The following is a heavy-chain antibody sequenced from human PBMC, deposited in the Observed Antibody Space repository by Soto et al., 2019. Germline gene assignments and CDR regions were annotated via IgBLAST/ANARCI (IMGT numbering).Heavy chain of an antibody. CDR1: GFTFSSYS. J-gene: IGHJ3*02. CDR2: ISSSSSTI. D-gene: IGHD2-8*01. V-gene: IGHV3-48*01. CDR3: ARVHAVYCTNGVCYIFAFDI. Sequence: GGSLRLSCAASGFTFSSYSMNWVRQAPGKGLEWVSYISSSSSTIYYADSVKGRFTISRDNAKNSLYLQMNSLRAEDTAVYYCARVHAVYCTNGVCYIFAFDIWGQGTMVTVSS.